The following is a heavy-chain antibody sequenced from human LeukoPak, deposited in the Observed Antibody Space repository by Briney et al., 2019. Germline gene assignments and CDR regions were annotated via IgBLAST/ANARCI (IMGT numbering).Heavy chain of an antibody. J-gene: IGHJ1*01. CDR1: GDSIRHSSYY. CDR2: FYFSGIK. D-gene: IGHD5-12*01. V-gene: IGHV4-39*01. Sequence: SETLSLTCTVSGDSIRHSSYYWDWIRQPPGKGLEWIGSFYFSGIKYYNPSLKSRVTISVDTSKNQLTLDLSSVTAADTAIYYCARHVTAATIGWLGSWGQGTLVTVSS. CDR3: ARHVTAATIGWLGS.